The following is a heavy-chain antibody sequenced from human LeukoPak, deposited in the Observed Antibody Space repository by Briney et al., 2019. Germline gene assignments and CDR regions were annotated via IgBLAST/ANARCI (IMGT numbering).Heavy chain of an antibody. J-gene: IGHJ6*02. CDR3: AKYCGGDCYGMDV. D-gene: IGHD2-21*01. CDR1: GFTFSSYG. Sequence: GGSLRLSCAASGFTFSSYGMHWVRQAPGKGLEWVAVISYDGSNKYYADSVKGRFTISRDNSKNSLYLQMNSLRAEDTAVYYCAKYCGGDCYGMDVWGQGTTVTVSS. V-gene: IGHV3-30*18. CDR2: ISYDGSNK.